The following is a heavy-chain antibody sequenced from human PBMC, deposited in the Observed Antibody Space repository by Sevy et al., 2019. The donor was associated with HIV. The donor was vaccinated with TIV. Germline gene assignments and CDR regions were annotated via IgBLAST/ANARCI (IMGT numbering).Heavy chain of an antibody. V-gene: IGHV3-7*01. D-gene: IGHD6-13*01. J-gene: IGHJ4*02. Sequence: GGSLRLSCAASGFTFSSYWMSWVRQAPGKGLEWVANIKQDGSEKYYVDSVKGRFTISRDNAKNSLYLQMNSLRAEDTAVYYCAREDPLWQQLVQGFDYWGQGTLVTVSS. CDR3: AREDPLWQQLVQGFDY. CDR1: GFTFSSYW. CDR2: IKQDGSEK.